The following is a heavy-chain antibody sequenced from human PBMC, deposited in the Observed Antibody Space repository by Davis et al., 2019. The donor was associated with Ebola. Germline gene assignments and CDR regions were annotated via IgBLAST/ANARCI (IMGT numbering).Heavy chain of an antibody. D-gene: IGHD2-15*01. J-gene: IGHJ4*02. Sequence: PGGSLSLSCPASGFTFSNAWMSWVRQAPGKGLEWVGRIKSKTDGGTTDYAAPVKGRFTISRDDSKNTRYLQMNSLKTEDTAVYYCTTVLGYCSGGSCEDYWGQGTLVTVSS. CDR2: IKSKTDGGTT. CDR3: TTVLGYCSGGSCEDY. V-gene: IGHV3-15*01. CDR1: GFTFSNAW.